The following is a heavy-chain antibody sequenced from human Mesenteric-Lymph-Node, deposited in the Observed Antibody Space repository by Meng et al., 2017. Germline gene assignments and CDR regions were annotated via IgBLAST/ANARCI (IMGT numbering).Heavy chain of an antibody. CDR2: ISYDGSNK. Sequence: GGSLRLSCAGYGFTFSNYAMHWVRQAPGKGLEWVAVISYDGSNKYYADSVKGRFTISRDNSKNTLYLQVNSLRAEDTALYYCVRGRDDTVFWGEGALDSDHWGQGTLVTVSS. CDR1: GFTFSNYA. J-gene: IGHJ4*02. D-gene: IGHD3-16*01. CDR3: VRGRDDTVFWGEGALDSDH. V-gene: IGHV3-30*04.